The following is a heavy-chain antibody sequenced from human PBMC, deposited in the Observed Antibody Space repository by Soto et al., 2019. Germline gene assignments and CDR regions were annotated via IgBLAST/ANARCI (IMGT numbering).Heavy chain of an antibody. J-gene: IGHJ5*02. Sequence: PSETLSLTCTVSGDSISSYFWSWIRQPAGKGLEWIGRVHTSGSTPYNPSLKSRVTMSVDTSKSQFSLKLTSVTAADTAVYYCAREKAAASTGRLDPWGQGTLVTVSS. CDR2: VHTSGST. D-gene: IGHD6-25*01. CDR1: GDSISSYF. CDR3: AREKAAASTGRLDP. V-gene: IGHV4-4*07.